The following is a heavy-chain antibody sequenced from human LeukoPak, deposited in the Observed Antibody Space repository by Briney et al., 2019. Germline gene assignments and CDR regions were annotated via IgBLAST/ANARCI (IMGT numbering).Heavy chain of an antibody. Sequence: SETLSLTCTVSGVSISSYYWSWLRQPPGKGLEWIGYIYTSGSTNYNPSLKSRVTISVDTSKNQFSLKLSSVTAADTAVYYCARARPFWSGYYMDVWGKGTTVTVSS. CDR2: IYTSGST. D-gene: IGHD3-3*01. CDR1: GVSISSYY. J-gene: IGHJ6*03. V-gene: IGHV4-4*09. CDR3: ARARPFWSGYYMDV.